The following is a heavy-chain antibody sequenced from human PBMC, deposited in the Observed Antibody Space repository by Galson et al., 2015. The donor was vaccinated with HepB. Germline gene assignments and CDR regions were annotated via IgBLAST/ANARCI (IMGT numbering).Heavy chain of an antibody. CDR2: IWCDGSNK. CDR3: ARRVLRFLEWRGGGWFDP. J-gene: IGHJ5*02. D-gene: IGHD3-3*01. CDR1: GFTFSSYG. Sequence: SLRLSCAASGFTFSSYGMHWVRQAPGKGLEWVAVIWCDGSNKYYADSVKGRFTISRDNSKNTLYLQMNSLRAEDTAVYYCARRVLRFLEWRGGGWFDPWGQGTLVTVSS. V-gene: IGHV3-33*01.